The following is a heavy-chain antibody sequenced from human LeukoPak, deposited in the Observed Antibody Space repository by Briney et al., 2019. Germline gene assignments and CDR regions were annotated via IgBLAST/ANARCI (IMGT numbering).Heavy chain of an antibody. Sequence: SETLSLTCTVSGYSISSGYYWGWIRQPPGKGLEWIGSIYHSGSTHYNPSHKSRVTISLDTSKNQFSLKLISMTAADTAMYYCARAPLRFSQFDYWGQGILVTVSS. CDR3: ARAPLRFSQFDY. J-gene: IGHJ4*02. D-gene: IGHD5-12*01. V-gene: IGHV4-38-2*02. CDR2: IYHSGST. CDR1: GYSISSGYY.